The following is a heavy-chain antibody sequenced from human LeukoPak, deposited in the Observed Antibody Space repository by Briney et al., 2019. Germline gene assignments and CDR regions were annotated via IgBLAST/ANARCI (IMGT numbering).Heavy chain of an antibody. CDR3: VTANSGLDI. CDR1: GFNFGGYW. Sequence: GGSLRLSCAASGFNFGGYWMHWVRQAPGKGLVWVTRISADGSYTLYADSVKGRFTISRDNAKDTLFLQMNSLRAEDTAVYYCVTANSGLDIWGQGTTVTVSS. J-gene: IGHJ3*02. CDR2: ISADGSYT. V-gene: IGHV3-74*01. D-gene: IGHD1-1*01.